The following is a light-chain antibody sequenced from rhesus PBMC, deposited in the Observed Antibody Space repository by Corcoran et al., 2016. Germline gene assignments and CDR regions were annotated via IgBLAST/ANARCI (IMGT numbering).Light chain of an antibody. CDR2: KAS. CDR1: QSISSW. CDR3: QQHDSHPYS. V-gene: IGKV1-22*01. J-gene: IGKJ2*01. Sequence: DIQMTQSPSSLSASVGDTVTITCRASQSISSWLDWYQQKPGKAPKLLIYKASSLQSGVPSRFSGSGSRTDFTLTISSLQPEDFATYYCQQHDSHPYSFGQGTKVEIK.